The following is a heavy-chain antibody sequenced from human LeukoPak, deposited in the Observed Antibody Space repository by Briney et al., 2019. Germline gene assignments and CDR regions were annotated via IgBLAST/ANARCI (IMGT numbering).Heavy chain of an antibody. V-gene: IGHV3-7*01. D-gene: IGHD7-27*01. CDR3: ARDDPWGYYDS. J-gene: IGHJ4*02. CDR1: GFTFTNFW. Sequence: GGSLRLSCAASGFTFTNFWMTWIRQAPGKGLEWVANIKQDGSARNHVDPVKGRFTISRDNAKNSVFLEMNSLRDEDTAVYYCARDDPWGYYDSWGQGTLVTVSS. CDR2: IKQDGSAR.